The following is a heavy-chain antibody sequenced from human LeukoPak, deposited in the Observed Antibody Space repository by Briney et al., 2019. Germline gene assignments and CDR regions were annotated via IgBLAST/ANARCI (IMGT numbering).Heavy chain of an antibody. CDR2: ISSSSSII. CDR3: ARDRPVRGVPPYPFDY. D-gene: IGHD3-10*01. J-gene: IGHJ4*02. V-gene: IGHV3-48*04. CDR1: GFTFSNAW. Sequence: GGSLRLSCAASGFTFSNAWMSWVRQAPGKGLEWVSYISSSSSIIYYADSVKGRFTISRDNAKKSLYLQMNSLRAEDTAVYYCARDRPVRGVPPYPFDYWGQGTLVTVSS.